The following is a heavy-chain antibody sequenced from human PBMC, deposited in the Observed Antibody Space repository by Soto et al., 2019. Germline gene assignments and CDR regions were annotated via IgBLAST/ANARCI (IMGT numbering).Heavy chain of an antibody. J-gene: IGHJ4*02. V-gene: IGHV3-21*01. CDR3: SRSPEVGVRGGY. Sequence: KPGGSLRLSCTGSGFTFSAYNINWVRQAPGKGLEWVSSISASYQIYQSDSMRGRFTISRENARNSVYLQINSLRDEDTALYYCSRSPEVGVRGGYWGQGTPVTVSS. CDR1: GFTFSAYN. D-gene: IGHD3-3*01. CDR2: ISASYQI.